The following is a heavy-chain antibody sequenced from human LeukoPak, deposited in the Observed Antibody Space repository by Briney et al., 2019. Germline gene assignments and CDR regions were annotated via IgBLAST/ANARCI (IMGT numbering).Heavy chain of an antibody. V-gene: IGHV3-7*05. CDR1: GFSFSNYG. CDR2: IKQEGSEK. D-gene: IGHD6-13*01. CDR3: ARDPKNGAKAGFY. J-gene: IGHJ1*01. Sequence: GGSLRLSCVASGFSFSNYGMSWVRQAPGKGLEWVANIKQEGSEKYYADSVKDRFTISRDNAKNSLYLQMNSLRAEDTAVYYCARDPKNGAKAGFYWDQGTLVTVSS.